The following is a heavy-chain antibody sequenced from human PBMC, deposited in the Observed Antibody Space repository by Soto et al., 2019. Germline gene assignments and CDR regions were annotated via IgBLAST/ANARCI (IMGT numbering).Heavy chain of an antibody. CDR1: GFTFSSYA. J-gene: IGHJ5*02. Sequence: LRLSCAASGFTFSSYAMSWVRQAPGKGLGWVSAISGSGGSTYCADSVKGRFTISRDNSKNTLYLQMNSLRAEDTAVYYCAKVTMIPAGWFDPWGQGTLVTVSS. CDR2: ISGSGGST. CDR3: AKVTMIPAGWFDP. V-gene: IGHV3-23*01. D-gene: IGHD3-22*01.